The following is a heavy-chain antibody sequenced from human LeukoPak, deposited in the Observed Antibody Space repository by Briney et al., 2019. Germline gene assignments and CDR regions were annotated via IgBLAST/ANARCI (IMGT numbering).Heavy chain of an antibody. D-gene: IGHD3-16*01. CDR2: IKQDGSEK. J-gene: IGHJ5*02. Sequence: PGGSLRLSCAASGFSVSDYWMTWVRQAPGRGLEWVANIKQDGSEKTYVDSVKGRFTISRDNAKNSLYLQMNSLRVEDTAMYYCARDGGIGWYDPWGQGTLVTVFS. CDR3: ARDGGIGWYDP. CDR1: GFSVSDYW. V-gene: IGHV3-7*01.